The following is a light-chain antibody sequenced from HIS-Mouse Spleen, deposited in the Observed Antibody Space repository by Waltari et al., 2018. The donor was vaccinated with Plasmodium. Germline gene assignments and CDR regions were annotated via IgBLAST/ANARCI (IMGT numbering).Light chain of an antibody. V-gene: IGLV3-10*01. CDR2: EDS. Sequence: SYELTQPPSVSVSPGQTARITCSGDALPKQYASWYQQKSAQAPVLVIYEDSKRPSGIPERFSGSSSGTMATLTISGAQVEDEADYYCYSTDSSGNHRVFGGGTKLTVL. J-gene: IGLJ3*02. CDR1: ALPKQY. CDR3: YSTDSSGNHRV.